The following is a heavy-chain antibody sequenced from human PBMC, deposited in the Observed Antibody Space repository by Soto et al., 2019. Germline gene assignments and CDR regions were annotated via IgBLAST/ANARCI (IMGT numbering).Heavy chain of an antibody. CDR2: ISAYNGNT. J-gene: IGHJ6*02. D-gene: IGHD3-10*01. Sequence: QVQLVQSGAEVKKPGASVKVSCKASGYTFTSYGISWVRQAPGQGLEWMGWISAYNGNTNYAQKLQGRVTMTTDTTTSTAYMDLRSLRPDDTAVYYCARGKVRGVIINPYYGMDVWGQGTTVTVSS. CDR3: ARGKVRGVIINPYYGMDV. CDR1: GYTFTSYG. V-gene: IGHV1-18*01.